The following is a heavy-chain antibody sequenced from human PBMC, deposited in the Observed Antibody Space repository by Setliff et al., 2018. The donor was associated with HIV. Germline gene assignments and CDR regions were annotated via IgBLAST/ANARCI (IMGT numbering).Heavy chain of an antibody. Sequence: LSLACTVSGGFLSRSTYYWGWIRQPPGKGLEWIGALSSNGNTYYNPSLKSRVTLSIDSSKNLFSLKLNSLTAADTAVYYCAAASSWDPLLDYWGQGTLVTVSS. CDR2: LSSNGNT. J-gene: IGHJ4*02. D-gene: IGHD6-13*01. CDR3: AAASSWDPLLDY. CDR1: GGFLSRSTYY. V-gene: IGHV4-39*07.